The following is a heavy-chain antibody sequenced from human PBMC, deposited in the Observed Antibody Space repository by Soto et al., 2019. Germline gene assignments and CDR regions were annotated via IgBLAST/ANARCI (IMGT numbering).Heavy chain of an antibody. CDR3: ARRGGGGWYDYAFDI. CDR1: GGSIKDYY. V-gene: IGHV4-59*08. D-gene: IGHD6-19*01. Sequence: QVQLQESGPGLVKPSETLSLTCTVSGGSIKDYYGSWIRQPPGKGLGWIGYIYYSGSTNYNPSLESRVTISVDTSRNQFSLKLTSVTAADTAVYYCARRGGGGWYDYAFDIWGQGTMVTVSS. J-gene: IGHJ3*02. CDR2: IYYSGST.